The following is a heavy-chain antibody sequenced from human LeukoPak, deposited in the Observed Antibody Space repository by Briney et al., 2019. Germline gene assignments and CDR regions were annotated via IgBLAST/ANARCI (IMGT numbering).Heavy chain of an antibody. V-gene: IGHV3-23*01. CDR3: ARGSGNLDF. D-gene: IGHD6-19*01. Sequence: PGGSLRLSCAASGLTFSSYAMSWVRQAPGKGLEWVSTISGSDYSTYYADSVKGRFTISRDNSKNTLYLQMNSLRAEDTAVYYCARGSGNLDFWGQGTLVTVSS. CDR2: ISGSDYST. J-gene: IGHJ4*02. CDR1: GLTFSSYA.